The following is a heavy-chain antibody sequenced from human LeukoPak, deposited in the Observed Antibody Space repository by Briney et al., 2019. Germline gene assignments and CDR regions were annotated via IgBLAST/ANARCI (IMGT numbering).Heavy chain of an antibody. D-gene: IGHD2-2*01. CDR1: GGSFSGYY. V-gene: IGHV4-34*01. Sequence: SETLSLTCAVYGGSFSGYYWSWIRQPPGKGLEWIGEINHSGSTNYNPSLKSRVTISVDTSKNQFSLKLRSVTAADTAVYYCARGTLGYCSSTSCYRRGNRFDYWGQGTLVTVSS. CDR3: ARGTLGYCSSTSCYRRGNRFDY. CDR2: INHSGST. J-gene: IGHJ4*02.